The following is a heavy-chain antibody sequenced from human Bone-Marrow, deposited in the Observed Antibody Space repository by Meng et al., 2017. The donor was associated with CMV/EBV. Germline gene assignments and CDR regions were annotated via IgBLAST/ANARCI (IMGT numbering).Heavy chain of an antibody. CDR1: GYPSTNYG. J-gene: IGHJ4*02. CDR2: INTHNGNT. Sequence: VSCKTVGYPSTNYGITWLRQAPGQGPEWMGWINTHNGNTRYAQNFQGRVTMTTDTSTSTVYMELRSLRSDDTAVYFCASGATVHKDWGQGTLVTVSS. CDR3: ASGATVHKD. V-gene: IGHV1-18*01. D-gene: IGHD3-16*01.